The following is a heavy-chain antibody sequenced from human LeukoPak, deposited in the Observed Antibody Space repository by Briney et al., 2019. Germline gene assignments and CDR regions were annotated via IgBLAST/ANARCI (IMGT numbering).Heavy chain of an antibody. D-gene: IGHD2-15*01. V-gene: IGHV4-39*01. CDR1: GGSISSSSYY. J-gene: IGHJ5*02. CDR2: LYYSGST. CDR3: ARRYCSGGSCYSGGNWFDP. Sequence: SETLSLTCTVSGGSISSSSYYWGWIRQPPGKGLEWIGSLYYSGSTYYNPSLKSRVTISVDTSKNQFSLKLSSVTAADTAVYYCARRYCSGGSCYSGGNWFDPWGQGTLVTVSS.